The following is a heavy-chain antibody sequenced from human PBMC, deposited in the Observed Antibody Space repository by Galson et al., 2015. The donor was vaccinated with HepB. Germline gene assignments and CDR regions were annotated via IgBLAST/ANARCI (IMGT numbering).Heavy chain of an antibody. D-gene: IGHD1-1*01. CDR1: GYSFTSYW. CDR2: IYPGDSDT. J-gene: IGHJ5*02. CDR3: ARPGTTGTTVIGSDWFDP. Sequence: SGAEVKKPGESLKISCKGSGYSFTSYWIGWVRQMPGKGLEWMGIIYPGDSDTRYSPSFQGQVTISADKSISTAYLQWSSLKASDTAMYYCARPGTTGTTVIGSDWFDPWGQGTLVTVSS. V-gene: IGHV5-51*01.